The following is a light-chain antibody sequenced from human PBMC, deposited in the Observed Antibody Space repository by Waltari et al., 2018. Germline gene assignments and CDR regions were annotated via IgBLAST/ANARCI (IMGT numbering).Light chain of an antibody. V-gene: IGLV1-51*01. Sequence: QSVLTQAPSVSAAPGQTVTISCSGPTPNIGNNYVSWYQQLPGAAPKIVIYEDKRRPSGIPDPFSGSKSGASATLGITGLQTGDEADYYCGSWDSSLGIGVLGGGTRLTVL. CDR1: TPNIGNNY. CDR2: EDK. J-gene: IGLJ3*02. CDR3: GSWDSSLGIGV.